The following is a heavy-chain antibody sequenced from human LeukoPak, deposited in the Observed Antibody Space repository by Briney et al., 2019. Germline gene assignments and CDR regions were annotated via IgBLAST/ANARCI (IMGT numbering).Heavy chain of an antibody. Sequence: SQTLSLTCAISGDSVSSSSAAWDWIRQSPSRGLEWLGRPHYRSKWYNDYAESMKSRITINPDTSKDQFSLQLNSVTPEDTAVYYCARDAGSGWSSFDYWGQGTLVTVSS. D-gene: IGHD6-19*01. CDR2: PHYRSKWYN. J-gene: IGHJ4*02. V-gene: IGHV6-1*01. CDR1: GDSVSSSSAA. CDR3: ARDAGSGWSSFDY.